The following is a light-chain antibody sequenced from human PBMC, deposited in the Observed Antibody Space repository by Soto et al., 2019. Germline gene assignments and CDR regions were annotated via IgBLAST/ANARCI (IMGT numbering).Light chain of an antibody. CDR2: DAS. Sequence: DIVVTQSPATLSLSPGERATLSCRASQSVSSYLAWYQHKPGQAPRLLIYDASNRATGTPARFSGSGSGTDFTLTISSLEPEDFAVYHCQQRSNWPWTFGQGTKVEIK. J-gene: IGKJ1*01. CDR3: QQRSNWPWT. CDR1: QSVSSY. V-gene: IGKV3-11*01.